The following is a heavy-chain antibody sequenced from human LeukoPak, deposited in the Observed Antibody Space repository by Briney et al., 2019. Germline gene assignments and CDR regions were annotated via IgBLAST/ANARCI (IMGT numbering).Heavy chain of an antibody. V-gene: IGHV3-23*01. Sequence: PGGSLRLSCAASGFTFSSYAMSWVRQAPGKGLEWVSAISGSGGSTYYADSVKGRFTISRDNSKNTLYLQMNSLRAEDTAVYYCARKPKLDLGSAYYFDYWGQGTLVTVSS. J-gene: IGHJ4*02. CDR3: ARKPKLDLGSAYYFDY. CDR2: ISGSGGST. CDR1: GFTFSSYA. D-gene: IGHD1-1*01.